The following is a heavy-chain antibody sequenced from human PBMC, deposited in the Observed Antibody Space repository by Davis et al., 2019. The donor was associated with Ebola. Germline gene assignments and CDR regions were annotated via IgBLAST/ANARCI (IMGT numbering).Heavy chain of an antibody. V-gene: IGHV3-23*01. J-gene: IGHJ4*02. CDR3: TRQGTYQPTDY. Sequence: GGSLRLSCAASGFTFSSYAMSWVRQAPGKGLEWVSAISGSGGSTYYADSVKGRFTISRDNSKNTLYLQMNSLRAEDTAVYYCTRQGTYQPTDYWGQGTLVTVSP. CDR1: GFTFSSYA. CDR2: ISGSGGST. D-gene: IGHD2-2*01.